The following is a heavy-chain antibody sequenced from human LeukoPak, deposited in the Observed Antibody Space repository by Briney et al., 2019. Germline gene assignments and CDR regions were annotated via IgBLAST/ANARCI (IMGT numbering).Heavy chain of an antibody. CDR1: GFTFSSYA. Sequence: PGGSLRLSCAASGFTFSSYAMHRVRQAPGKGLDWVAVISYDGSNKYYADSVKGRFTISRDNSKNTLYLQMNSLRAEDTAVYYCAKITWPTYYYDSSGYSSDAFDIWGQGTMVTVSS. CDR3: AKITWPTYYYDSSGYSSDAFDI. D-gene: IGHD3-22*01. CDR2: ISYDGSNK. V-gene: IGHV3-30-3*02. J-gene: IGHJ3*02.